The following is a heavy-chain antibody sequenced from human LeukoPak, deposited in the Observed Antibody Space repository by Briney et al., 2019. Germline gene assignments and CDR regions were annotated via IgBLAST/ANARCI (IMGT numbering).Heavy chain of an antibody. CDR3: AKDDDYGGRFDS. J-gene: IGHJ4*02. V-gene: IGHV3-21*01. CDR2: ISSTSSYI. D-gene: IGHD4-23*01. Sequence: PGGSLRLSCAASGFNFSRYSMNWVRQAPGKGLEWVSSISSTSSYIYYVDSMKGRFTISRDNAKNSLYLQMNSLRAEDTAVYYCAKDDDYGGRFDSWGQGTLVTVSS. CDR1: GFNFSRYS.